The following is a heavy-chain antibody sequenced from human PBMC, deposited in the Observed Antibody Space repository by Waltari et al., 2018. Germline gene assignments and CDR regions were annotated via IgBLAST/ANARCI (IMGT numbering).Heavy chain of an antibody. D-gene: IGHD1-7*01. V-gene: IGHV1-69*09. J-gene: IGHJ4*02. CDR3: ARTKLELYYFDY. CDR1: GGTFSSYA. CDR2: IIPILGIA. Sequence: QVQLVQSGAEVKKPGSSVKVSCKASGGTFSSYAISWVRQAPGQGLEWMGRIIPILGIANYAQKCQGRVTITADKSTSTAYMELSSLRSEDTAVYYCARTKLELYYFDYWGQGTLVTVSS.